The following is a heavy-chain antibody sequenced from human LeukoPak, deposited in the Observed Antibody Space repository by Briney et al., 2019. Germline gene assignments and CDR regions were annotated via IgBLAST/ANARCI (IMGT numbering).Heavy chain of an antibody. V-gene: IGHV3-33*01. D-gene: IGHD6-19*01. Sequence: GRSLRLSCAASGFTFSSYGMHWVRQAPGKGLEWVAVIWYDGSNKYYADSVKGRFTISRDNSKNTLYLQMNSLRAEDTAVYYCARDFYEQWLVRYYFDYWGRGTLVTVSS. CDR2: IWYDGSNK. CDR3: ARDFYEQWLVRYYFDY. J-gene: IGHJ4*02. CDR1: GFTFSSYG.